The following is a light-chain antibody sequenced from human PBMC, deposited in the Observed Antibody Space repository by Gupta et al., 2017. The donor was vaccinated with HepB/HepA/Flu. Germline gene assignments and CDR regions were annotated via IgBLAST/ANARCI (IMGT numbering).Light chain of an antibody. CDR3: TSYTSTNTWV. J-gene: IGLJ3*02. CDR2: EVT. CDR1: DVGSYNR. Sequence: QSALTQPPSVSGSPGQSVTISCTGSDVGSYNRVSWYQQPPGTAPKLMIYEVTHRPSGVPDRFSGSKSGNTASLTISGLQTEVEADYFCTSYTSTNTWVFGGGTKLTVL. V-gene: IGLV2-18*02.